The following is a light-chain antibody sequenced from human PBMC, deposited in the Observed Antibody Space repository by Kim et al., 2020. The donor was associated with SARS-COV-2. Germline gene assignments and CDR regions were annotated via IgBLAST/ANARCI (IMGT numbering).Light chain of an antibody. CDR3: SCRDSSESHLV. J-gene: IGLJ3*02. CDR2: GKN. CDR1: SLRSYY. Sequence: SSELTQDPAVSVALGQTVSITCQGDSLRSYYANWYQQKPGQAPLLVIYGKNNRPSGIPDRFSGSSSGNTASLTITGTQAEDEADYYCSCRDSSESHLVFGGRTKLTVL. V-gene: IGLV3-19*01.